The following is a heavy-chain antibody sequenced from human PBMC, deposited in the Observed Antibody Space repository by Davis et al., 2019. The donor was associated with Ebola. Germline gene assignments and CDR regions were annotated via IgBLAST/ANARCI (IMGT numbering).Heavy chain of an antibody. Sequence: GESLKISCAASGFTLSNYWMHWVRQAPGKGLVWVSRINSDGSSTSYADSVKGRFTISRDNAKNTLYLQMNSLRAEDTAVYYCARSSAVSVGVGYMDVWGKGTTVTVSS. V-gene: IGHV3-74*01. CDR1: GFTLSNYW. D-gene: IGHD1-14*01. CDR3: ARSSAVSVGVGYMDV. CDR2: INSDGSST. J-gene: IGHJ6*03.